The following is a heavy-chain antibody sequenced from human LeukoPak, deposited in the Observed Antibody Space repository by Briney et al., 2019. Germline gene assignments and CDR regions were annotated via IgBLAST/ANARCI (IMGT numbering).Heavy chain of an antibody. J-gene: IGHJ4*02. D-gene: IGHD6-19*01. Sequence: GGSLRLSCAASGFTFSSYSMNWVRQAPGKGLEWVSSISSSSSYIYYADSVKGRFTISRDNSKNTLYLQMNSLRAEDTAVYYCAKDPIAVAGTPFYFDYWGQGTLVTVSS. CDR2: ISSSSSYI. CDR1: GFTFSSYS. V-gene: IGHV3-21*04. CDR3: AKDPIAVAGTPFYFDY.